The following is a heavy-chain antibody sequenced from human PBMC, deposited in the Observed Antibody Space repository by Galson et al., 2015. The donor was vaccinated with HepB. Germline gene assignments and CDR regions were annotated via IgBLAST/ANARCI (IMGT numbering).Heavy chain of an antibody. D-gene: IGHD5-18*01. CDR2: ISWDGGST. V-gene: IGHV3-43*01. J-gene: IGHJ4*02. CDR3: AKVFQGYSYGYALDY. Sequence: SLRLSCAASGFTFDDYTMHWVRQAPGKGLEWVSLISWDGGSTYYADSVKGRFTISRDNSKNSLYLQMNSLRTEDTALYYCAKVFQGYSYGYALDYWGQGTLVTVSS. CDR1: GFTFDDYT.